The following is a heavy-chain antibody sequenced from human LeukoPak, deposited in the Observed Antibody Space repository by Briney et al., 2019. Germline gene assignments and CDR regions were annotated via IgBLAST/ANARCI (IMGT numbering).Heavy chain of an antibody. CDR2: ISSSSSYI. D-gene: IGHD2-2*01. J-gene: IGHJ4*02. Sequence: GGSLRLSCAASGFTFSSYSMNWVRQAPGKGLEWVSSISSSSSYIYYADSVKGRFTISRDNAKNSLYLQMNSLRAEDMALYYCAKGGVVPAAPFDYWGQGTLVTVSS. CDR3: AKGGVVPAAPFDY. CDR1: GFTFSSYS. V-gene: IGHV3-21*04.